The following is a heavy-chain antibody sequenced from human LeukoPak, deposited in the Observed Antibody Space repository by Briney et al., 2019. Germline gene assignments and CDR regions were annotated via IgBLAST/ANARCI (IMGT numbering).Heavy chain of an antibody. Sequence: ASVKVSCKASGYTFISYGISWVRQAPGQGLEWMGWISPYNGNTNDAQKLQGRVTMTTDTSTSTAHMELRSLRSDDTAVYYCATLRGRGAFDIWGQGTMVTVSS. CDR2: ISPYNGNT. V-gene: IGHV1-18*01. CDR1: GYTFISYG. J-gene: IGHJ3*02. D-gene: IGHD3-16*01. CDR3: ATLRGRGAFDI.